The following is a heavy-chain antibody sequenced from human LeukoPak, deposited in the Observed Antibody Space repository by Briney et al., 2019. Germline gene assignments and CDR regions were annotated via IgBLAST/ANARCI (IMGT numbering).Heavy chain of an antibody. D-gene: IGHD3-22*01. J-gene: IGHJ3*02. V-gene: IGHV3-23*01. CDR3: ARGAGRYYDSSGSLFDI. Sequence: GGSLRLSCGFSGFTFDNYGMTWVRQAPGKGLEWVSSISGSGGNTYYAASVKGRFTISRDNSKNTVCLQMNSLRAEDTAVYYCARGAGRYYDSSGSLFDIWGRGTMVTVSS. CDR1: GFTFDNYG. CDR2: ISGSGGNT.